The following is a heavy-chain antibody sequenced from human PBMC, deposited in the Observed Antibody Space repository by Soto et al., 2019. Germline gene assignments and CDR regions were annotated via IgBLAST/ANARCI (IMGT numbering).Heavy chain of an antibody. CDR3: ARDHYYYDSSGYWDLDY. V-gene: IGHV3-30*04. CDR2: ISYDGSNK. Sequence: GGSLRLSCAASGFTFSSYAMHWVRQAPGKGLEWVAVISYDGSNKYYADSVKGRFTISRDNSKNTLYLQMNRLRAEDTAVYYCARDHYYYDSSGYWDLDYWGQGTLVTVSS. J-gene: IGHJ4*02. CDR1: GFTFSSYA. D-gene: IGHD3-22*01.